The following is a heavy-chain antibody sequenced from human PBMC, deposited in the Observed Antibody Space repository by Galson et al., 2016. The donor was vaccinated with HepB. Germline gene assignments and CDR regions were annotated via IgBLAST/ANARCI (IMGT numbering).Heavy chain of an antibody. J-gene: IGHJ4*01. CDR1: GFTFSNYG. CDR3: AKGKWSWNTHFDY. D-gene: IGHD1/OR15-1a*01. CDR2: ISGSGGVT. V-gene: IGHV3-23*01. Sequence: SLRLSCAASGFTFSNYGMSWVRQAPGKGLEWVSHISGSGGVTYYADSVKGRFTISRDDSQNTLFLQTNSLRADDTAIYYYAKGKWSWNTHFDYWGHGTLVTVSS.